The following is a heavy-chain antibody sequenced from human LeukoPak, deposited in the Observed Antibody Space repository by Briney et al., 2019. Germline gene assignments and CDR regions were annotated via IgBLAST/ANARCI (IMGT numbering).Heavy chain of an antibody. CDR2: IYYSGST. CDR3: ASGEYTALANYFDY. Sequence: SETLSLTCTVSGGSIGSYYWSWIRQPPGKGLEWIGYIYYSGSTNYNPSLKSRVTISIDTSKNQFSLKLSSVTAADTAVYYCASGEYTALANYFDYWGQGTLVTVSS. V-gene: IGHV4-59*01. J-gene: IGHJ4*02. CDR1: GGSIGSYY. D-gene: IGHD5-18*01.